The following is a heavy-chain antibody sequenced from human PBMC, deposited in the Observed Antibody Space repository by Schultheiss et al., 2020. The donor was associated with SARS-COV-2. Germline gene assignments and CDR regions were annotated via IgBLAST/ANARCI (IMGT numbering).Heavy chain of an antibody. CDR3: AKEAKGYCSSTSCSTTGGFDP. Sequence: SCAASGFTFSSYAMSWVRQAPGEGLQWVSAISGSGGSTYYADSVKGRFTISRDNSKNTVYLQMSSLRAEDTAVYYCAKEAKGYCSSTSCSTTGGFDPWGQGTLVTVSS. J-gene: IGHJ5*02. V-gene: IGHV3-23*01. CDR2: ISGSGGST. CDR1: GFTFSSYA. D-gene: IGHD2-2*01.